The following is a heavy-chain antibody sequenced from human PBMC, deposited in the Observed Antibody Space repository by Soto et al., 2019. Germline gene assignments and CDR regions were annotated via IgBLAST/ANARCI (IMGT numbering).Heavy chain of an antibody. V-gene: IGHV4-31*03. CDR1: GGSISSGGYY. J-gene: IGHJ6*02. D-gene: IGHD3-22*01. CDR3: ARRLYYDSSGFEGGGMDV. CDR2: IFYSAST. Sequence: SETLSLTCTVSGGSISSGGYYWSWMRQHQEKGLEWSGYIFYSASTYYNPSLKSRVTISVDTSKNQFSLKLSSVTAADTAVYYCARRLYYDSSGFEGGGMDVWGQGTTVTVSS.